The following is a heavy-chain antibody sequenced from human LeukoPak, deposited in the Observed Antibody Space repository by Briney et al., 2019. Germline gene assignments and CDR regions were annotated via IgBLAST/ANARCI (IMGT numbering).Heavy chain of an antibody. V-gene: IGHV5-51*01. J-gene: IGHJ4*02. D-gene: IGHD2-15*01. CDR2: IYPGDSDT. CDR1: GYSFTSYW. Sequence: GESLKIFCKGSGYSFTSYWIGWVRQMPGKGLEWMGIIYPGDSDTRYSPSFQGQVTISADKSISTAYLQWSSLKASDTAMYYCARRYCSGGSCYEPDYFDYWGQGTLVTVSS. CDR3: ARRYCSGGSCYEPDYFDY.